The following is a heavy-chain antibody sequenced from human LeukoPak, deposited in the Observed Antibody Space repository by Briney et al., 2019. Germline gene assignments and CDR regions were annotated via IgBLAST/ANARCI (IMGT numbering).Heavy chain of an antibody. CDR2: IIPIFGTA. CDR3: ARGTVRGVLYYYYYYMDV. J-gene: IGHJ6*03. D-gene: IGHD3-10*01. CDR1: GGTFSSYA. Sequence: ASVKVSCKASGGTFSSYAISWVRQAPGQGLEWMGGIIPIFGTANYAQKFQGRVTITADESTSTAYMELSSLRSEDTAVYYCARGTVRGVLYYYYYYMDVWGKGPRSPSP. V-gene: IGHV1-69*01.